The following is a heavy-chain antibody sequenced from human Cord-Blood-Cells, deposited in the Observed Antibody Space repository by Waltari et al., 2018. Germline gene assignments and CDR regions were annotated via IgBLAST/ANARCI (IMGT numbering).Heavy chain of an antibody. V-gene: IGHV1-69*01. CDR1: GGTCSSYA. Sequence: QVQLVQSGAEVKKPGSSVKVSCKASGGTCSSYAISWVRQAPGKGLEWMGVIIPIFGTANYAQKFQGRVTITADESTSTAYMELSSLRSEDTAVYYCARDQGGAYCGGDCYFAYWGQGTLVTVSS. CDR3: ARDQGGAYCGGDCYFAY. J-gene: IGHJ4*02. CDR2: IIPIFGTA. D-gene: IGHD2-21*02.